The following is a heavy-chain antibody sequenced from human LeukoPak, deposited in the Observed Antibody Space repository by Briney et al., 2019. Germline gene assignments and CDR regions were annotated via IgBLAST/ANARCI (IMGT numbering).Heavy chain of an antibody. CDR2: INHSGST. J-gene: IGHJ4*02. CDR3: ARVEYSSSSGGFSFDY. D-gene: IGHD6-6*01. CDR1: GFTFSSYA. V-gene: IGHV4-34*01. Sequence: GSLRLSCAASGFTFSSYAMSWVRQAPGKGLEWIGEINHSGSTNYNPSLKSRVTISVDTSKNQFSLKLSSVTAADTAVYYCARVEYSSSSGGFSFDYWGQGTLVTVSS.